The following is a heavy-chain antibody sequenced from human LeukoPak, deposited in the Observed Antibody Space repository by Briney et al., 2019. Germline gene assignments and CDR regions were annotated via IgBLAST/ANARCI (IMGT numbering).Heavy chain of an antibody. D-gene: IGHD6-13*01. V-gene: IGHV3-64*01. CDR2: ISSSGGST. Sequence: GGSLRLSCAASGFTFSSYAMHWVRQAPGKGLEYVSAISSSGGSTYYANSVKGRFTISRDNSKNTLYLQMGSLRAEDMAVYYCARGGAQRSSWYSDYWGQGTLVTVSS. CDR1: GFTFSSYA. CDR3: ARGGAQRSSWYSDY. J-gene: IGHJ4*02.